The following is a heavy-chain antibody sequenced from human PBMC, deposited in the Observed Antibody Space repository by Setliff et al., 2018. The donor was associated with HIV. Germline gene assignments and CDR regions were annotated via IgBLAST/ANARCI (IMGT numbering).Heavy chain of an antibody. V-gene: IGHV1-18*01. CDR1: GYTFSSYG. Sequence: ASVKVSCKASGYTFSSYGISWVRQAPGQGLEWMGWISGYNGNTNYAQKLQGRVTMTTDTSTSTAYMELRSLRSDDTAVYYCARVRGVEYAFDIWGQGTMVTVSS. J-gene: IGHJ3*02. CDR2: ISGYNGNT. CDR3: ARVRGVEYAFDI. D-gene: IGHD3-10*01.